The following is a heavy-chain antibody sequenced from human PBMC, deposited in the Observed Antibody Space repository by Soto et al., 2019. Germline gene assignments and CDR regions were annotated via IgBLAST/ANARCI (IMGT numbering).Heavy chain of an antibody. D-gene: IGHD6-13*01. CDR3: AGCIAAAGFDFDY. Sequence: SETLSLTCTVSGGSISSYYWSWIRQPPGKGLEWIGYIYYSGSTNYNPSLKSGLTISVDTAKNQFSLKLSAVTTADTALYYCAGCIAAAGFDFDYWGQGTLVTVSS. CDR1: GGSISSYY. CDR2: IYYSGST. J-gene: IGHJ4*02. V-gene: IGHV4-59*01.